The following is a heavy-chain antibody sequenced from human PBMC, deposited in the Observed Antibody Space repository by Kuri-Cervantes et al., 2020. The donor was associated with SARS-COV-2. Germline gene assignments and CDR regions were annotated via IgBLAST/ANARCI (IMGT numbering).Heavy chain of an antibody. Sequence: SLKISCAASGFTFSGHWIHWVRQAPGKGLEWVSGISWNSGIIGYADSVQGRFTISRDNAKNSLYLQMISLRPEDTALYFCAKDGILRGYTYVDYWGQGTLVTVSS. CDR1: GFTFSGHW. CDR3: AKDGILRGYTYVDY. V-gene: IGHV3-9*01. D-gene: IGHD5-18*01. CDR2: ISWNSGII. J-gene: IGHJ4*02.